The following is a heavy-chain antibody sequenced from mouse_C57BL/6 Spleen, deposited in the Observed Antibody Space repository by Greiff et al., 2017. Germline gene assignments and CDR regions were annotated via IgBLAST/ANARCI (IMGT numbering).Heavy chain of an antibody. D-gene: IGHD2-1*01. Sequence: QVQLQQSGPELVKPGASVKISCKASGYAFSSSWMNWVKQRPGKGLEWIGRIYPGDGDTNYNGKFKGKATLTADKSSSTAYMQLSSLTSEDSAVYFCARWDGNYLYYYAMDYWGQGTSVTVSS. CDR3: ARWDGNYLYYYAMDY. V-gene: IGHV1-82*01. CDR1: GYAFSSSW. CDR2: IYPGDGDT. J-gene: IGHJ4*01.